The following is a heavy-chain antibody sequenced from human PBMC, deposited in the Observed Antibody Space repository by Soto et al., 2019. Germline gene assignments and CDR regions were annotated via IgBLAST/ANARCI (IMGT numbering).Heavy chain of an antibody. D-gene: IGHD2-2*01. Sequence: GASVKVSCKASGYTFTSYGISWVRQAPGQGLEWMGWISAYNGNTNYAQKLQGRVTMTTDTSTSTAYMELRSLRSDDTAVYYCARDARPEIFLYCSSTSCYPDYWGQGTLVTVSS. CDR1: GYTFTSYG. J-gene: IGHJ4*02. CDR3: ARDARPEIFLYCSSTSCYPDY. V-gene: IGHV1-18*01. CDR2: ISAYNGNT.